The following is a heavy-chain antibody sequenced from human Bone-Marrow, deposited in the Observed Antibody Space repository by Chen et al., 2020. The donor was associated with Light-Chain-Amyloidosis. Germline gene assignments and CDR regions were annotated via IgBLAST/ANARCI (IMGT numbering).Heavy chain of an antibody. D-gene: IGHD2-8*01. CDR3: AKDKPGVFAN. CDR2: ISGDGGNT. Sequence: EVQLVESGGGVAQPGGSLRLSCVVSGFIFENYAMHWVRQVPGKGLEWLCLISGDGGNTDYADSVKGRFIVSRDKSKNSLYLQRNSLRAEDTAFYYCAKDKPGVFANWGQGTLVTVSS. J-gene: IGHJ4*02. CDR1: GFIFENYA. V-gene: IGHV3-43*02.